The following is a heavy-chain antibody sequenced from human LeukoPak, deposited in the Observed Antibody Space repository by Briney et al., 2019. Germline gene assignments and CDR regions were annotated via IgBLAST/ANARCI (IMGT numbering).Heavy chain of an antibody. D-gene: IGHD2-2*01. CDR3: ASGSTSPYYYYYYMDV. CDR2: IIPIFGTA. Sequence: SAKVSCKASGGTFSSYAISWVRQAPGQGLEWMGGIIPIFGTANYAQKFQGRVTITTDESTSTAYMELSSLRSEDTAVYYCASGSTSPYYYYYYMDVWGKGTTVTVSS. V-gene: IGHV1-69*05. J-gene: IGHJ6*03. CDR1: GGTFSSYA.